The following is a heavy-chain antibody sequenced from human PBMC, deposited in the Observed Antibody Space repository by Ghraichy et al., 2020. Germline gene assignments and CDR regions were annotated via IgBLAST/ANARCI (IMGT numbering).Heavy chain of an antibody. J-gene: IGHJ4*02. CDR2: ISTSSSPT. Sequence: GGSLRLSCAASGFTFSSYSMNWVRQAPGKGLEWVSSISTSSSPTYYADSVKGRFTISRDNAKNSLYLQMNSLRAEDTAVYYCARAADGGKAPVLYWGQGTLVTVSS. CDR3: ARAADGGKAPVLY. CDR1: GFTFSSYS. D-gene: IGHD4-23*01. V-gene: IGHV3-21*01.